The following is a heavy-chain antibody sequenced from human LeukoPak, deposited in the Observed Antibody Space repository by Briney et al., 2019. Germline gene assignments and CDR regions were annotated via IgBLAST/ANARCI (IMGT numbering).Heavy chain of an antibody. V-gene: IGHV1-2*02. Sequence: GASVKVSCKASGYTFTGSNIHWVRQAPGQGLEWMGWINANSGGTNYVQKFQGRVTMTRDTSISTAYLDLSRLTSGDTAVYYCVRDTGYSGNIAWFDPWGQGTLVTVSS. J-gene: IGHJ5*02. CDR1: GYTFTGSN. D-gene: IGHD1-26*01. CDR2: INANSGGT. CDR3: VRDTGYSGNIAWFDP.